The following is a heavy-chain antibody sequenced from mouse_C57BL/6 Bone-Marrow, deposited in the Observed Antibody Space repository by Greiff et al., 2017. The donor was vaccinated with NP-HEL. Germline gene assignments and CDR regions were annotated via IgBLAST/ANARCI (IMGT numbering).Heavy chain of an antibody. D-gene: IGHD1-1*01. CDR3: AREVSYWFAY. J-gene: IGHJ3*01. V-gene: IGHV5-6*01. CDR1: GFTFSSYG. CDR2: ISSGGSYT. Sequence: EVQVVESGGDLVKPGGSLKLSCAASGFTFSSYGMSWVRQTPDKRLEWVATISSGGSYTYYPDSVKGRFTISRDNAKNTLYLQMSSLKSEDTAMYYCAREVSYWFAYWGQGTLVTVSA.